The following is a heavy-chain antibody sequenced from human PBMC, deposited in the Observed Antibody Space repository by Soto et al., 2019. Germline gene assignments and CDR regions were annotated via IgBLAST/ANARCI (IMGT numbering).Heavy chain of an antibody. J-gene: IGHJ6*02. D-gene: IGHD5-18*01. CDR1: GFTFSSYS. V-gene: IGHV3-48*02. CDR3: ARDLVRYSYGIYYYYYGMDV. CDR2: ISSSSSTI. Sequence: GGSLRLSCAASGFTFSSYSMNWVRQAPGKGLEWVSYISSSSSTIYYANSVKGRFTISRDNAKNSLYLQMNSLRDEDTAVYYCARDLVRYSYGIYYYYYGMDVWGQGTTVTVSS.